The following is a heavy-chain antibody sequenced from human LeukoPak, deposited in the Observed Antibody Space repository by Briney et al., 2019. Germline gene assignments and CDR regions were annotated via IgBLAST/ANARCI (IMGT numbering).Heavy chain of an antibody. V-gene: IGHV4-34*01. J-gene: IGHJ6*03. D-gene: IGHD5-18*01. Sequence: PSETLSLTCAVYGGSFSGYYWSWIRQPPGKGLEWIGEINHSGSTNYNPSLKSRVSMSVDTSKNQFSLKLSSVTAADTAVYYCARGRYSYGPQNYGYMDVWGKGTTVTISS. CDR1: GGSFSGYY. CDR3: ARGRYSYGPQNYGYMDV. CDR2: INHSGST.